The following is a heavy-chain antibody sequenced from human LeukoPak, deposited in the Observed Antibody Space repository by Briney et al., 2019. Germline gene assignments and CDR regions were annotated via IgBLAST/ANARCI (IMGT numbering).Heavy chain of an antibody. J-gene: IGHJ5*02. CDR2: IYYGTSN. CDR3: ARVYCSSTSCHTPHWFDP. D-gene: IGHD2-2*02. Sequence: LQTLSLTCTVSGGSISSGGYYWSWIRQHPGKGLEWVGYIYYGTSNYSNPNLRGRVTISASTSKNHFSLKPSSVTDADTAVYYCARVYCSSTSCHTPHWFDPWGQGTLVTVSS. V-gene: IGHV4-31*03. CDR1: GGSISSGGYY.